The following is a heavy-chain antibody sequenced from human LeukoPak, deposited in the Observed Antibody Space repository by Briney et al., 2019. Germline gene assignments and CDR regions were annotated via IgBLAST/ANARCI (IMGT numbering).Heavy chain of an antibody. D-gene: IGHD3-10*01. CDR2: INPNSGGT. Sequence: ASVKVSCKASGYTFTGYYMHRVRQAPGQGLEWMGWINPNSGGTNYAQKFQGRVTMTRDTSISTAYMELSRLRSDDTAVYYCARGGLNPLYYYYYMDVWGKGTTVTVSS. J-gene: IGHJ6*03. V-gene: IGHV1-2*02. CDR3: ARGGLNPLYYYYYMDV. CDR1: GYTFTGYY.